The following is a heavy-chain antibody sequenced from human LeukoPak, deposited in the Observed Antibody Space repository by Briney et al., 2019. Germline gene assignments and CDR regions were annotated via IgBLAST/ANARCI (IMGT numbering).Heavy chain of an antibody. CDR3: VGDRGRASVDY. CDR2: IKQDASEE. CDR1: GFTFAGYW. D-gene: IGHD1-26*01. V-gene: IGHV3-7*01. J-gene: IGHJ4*02. Sequence: PGGSLRLSCAASGFTFAGYWISWVRQAPGKGLEWVANIKQDASEEYYVDSVRGRFTISRDNAKNSLYLQMNSLRAEDTAVYYCVGDRGRASVDYWGQGTLVTVSS.